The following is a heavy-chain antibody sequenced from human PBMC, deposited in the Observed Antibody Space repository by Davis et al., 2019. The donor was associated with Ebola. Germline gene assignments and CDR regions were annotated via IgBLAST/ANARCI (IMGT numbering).Heavy chain of an antibody. CDR3: ASGISQGY. D-gene: IGHD2-15*01. V-gene: IGHV3-23*01. CDR2: ISGSGGDP. CDR1: GFTFSTYA. Sequence: GESLKISCAGSGFTFSTYAMTWVRQAPGKGLEWVSRISGSGGDPHYADSVKGRFTISRDNAKNTLYLQMNSLGAEDTALYYCASGISQGYWGQGTLVTVSS. J-gene: IGHJ4*02.